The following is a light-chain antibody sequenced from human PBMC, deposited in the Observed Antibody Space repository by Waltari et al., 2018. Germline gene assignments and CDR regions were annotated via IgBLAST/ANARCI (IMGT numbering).Light chain of an antibody. J-gene: IGKJ1*01. CDR2: DAS. Sequence: EIVLTQSPATLSLSPGERANLSCRASQSVSSFLGWYQQKPGQAPRLLIYDASNRATGIPARFSGSGSGTDFTLTISSLEPEDFAVYYCQQRSNWPWTFGQGTKVEIK. V-gene: IGKV3-11*01. CDR3: QQRSNWPWT. CDR1: QSVSSF.